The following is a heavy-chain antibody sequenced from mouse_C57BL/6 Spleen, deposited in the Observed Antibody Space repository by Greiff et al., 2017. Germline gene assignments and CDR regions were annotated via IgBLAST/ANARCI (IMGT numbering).Heavy chain of an antibody. Sequence: DVMLVESGGGLVKPGGSLKLSCAASGFTFSSYTMSWVRQTPEKRLEWVATISGGGGNTYYPDSVKGRFTISRDNAKNTLYLQMSSLRSEDTALYYCAREGDDGSSFAYWGQGTLGTVSA. V-gene: IGHV5-9*01. D-gene: IGHD2-3*01. J-gene: IGHJ3*01. CDR1: GFTFSSYT. CDR2: ISGGGGNT. CDR3: AREGDDGSSFAY.